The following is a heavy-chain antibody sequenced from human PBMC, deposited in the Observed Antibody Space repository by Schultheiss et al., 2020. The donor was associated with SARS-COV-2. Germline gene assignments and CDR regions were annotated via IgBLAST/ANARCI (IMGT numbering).Heavy chain of an antibody. CDR1: GFTVSSNY. CDR2: IYSGGST. D-gene: IGHD5-12*01. J-gene: IGHJ3*02. V-gene: IGHV3-66*01. CDR3: ARVDIVATSGVCSAFDI. Sequence: GGSLRLSCAASGFTVSSNYMSWVRQAPGKGLEWVSVIYSGGSTYYADSVKGRFTISRDNAKNSLYLQMNSLRAEDTAVYYCARVDIVATSGVCSAFDIWGQGTMVTVSS.